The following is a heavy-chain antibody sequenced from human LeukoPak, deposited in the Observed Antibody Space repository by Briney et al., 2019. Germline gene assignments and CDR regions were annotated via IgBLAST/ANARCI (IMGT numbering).Heavy chain of an antibody. CDR2: IYYSGST. V-gene: IGHV4-31*03. CDR1: GGSISSGGYY. CDR3: ARGYYYDSSGYRS. Sequence: SETLSLTCTVSGGSISSGGYYWSWIRQHPGKGLEWIGYIYYSGSTYYNPSLKSRVTISVDTSKNQFSLKLSSVTAADTAVYYCARGYYYDSSGYRSWGQGTLVTVSS. D-gene: IGHD3-22*01. J-gene: IGHJ5*02.